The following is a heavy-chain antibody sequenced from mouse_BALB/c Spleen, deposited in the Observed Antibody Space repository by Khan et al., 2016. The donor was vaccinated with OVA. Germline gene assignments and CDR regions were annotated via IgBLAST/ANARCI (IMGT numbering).Heavy chain of an antibody. D-gene: IGHD1-2*01. CDR2: IYPGSGNT. CDR1: GYTFTDYY. CDR3: ARRNYFGYTFAY. Sequence: QVQLKQSGAELARPGASVKLSCKASGYTFTDYYINWVKQRTGQGLEWIGEIYPGSGNTYYNEKFKDKATLTADKSSTTAYMQLSSLTSEDSAVYFCARRNYFGYTFAYWGQGTLVTGSA. V-gene: IGHV1-77*01. J-gene: IGHJ3*01.